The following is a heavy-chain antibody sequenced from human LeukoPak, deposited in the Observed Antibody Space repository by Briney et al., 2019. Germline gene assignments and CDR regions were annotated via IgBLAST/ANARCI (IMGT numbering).Heavy chain of an antibody. CDR1: GYTFTRNG. Sequence: ASVKVACKTSGYTFTRNGISWVRQAPGQGLEWMGWISTYNGNTNYAQKLQGRVTMTTDTSTSTAYMELRSLRSDDTAVYYCARDQLSRGVWFDPWGQGTLVTVSS. CDR2: ISTYNGNT. J-gene: IGHJ5*02. D-gene: IGHD1-1*01. V-gene: IGHV1-18*01. CDR3: ARDQLSRGVWFDP.